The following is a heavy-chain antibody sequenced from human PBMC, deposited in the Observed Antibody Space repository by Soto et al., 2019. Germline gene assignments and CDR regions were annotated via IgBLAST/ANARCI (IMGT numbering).Heavy chain of an antibody. J-gene: IGHJ6*02. CDR2: ISSSSSTI. CDR1: GFTFSSYS. V-gene: IGHV3-48*02. CDR3: ARDPSIAAAGFYYYYYGMDV. Sequence: GGSLRLSCAASGFTFSSYSMNWVRQAPGKGLEWVSYISSSSSTIYYADSVKGRFTISRDNAKNSLYLQMNSLRDEDTAVYYCARDPSIAAAGFYYYYYGMDVWGQGTTVTVSS. D-gene: IGHD6-13*01.